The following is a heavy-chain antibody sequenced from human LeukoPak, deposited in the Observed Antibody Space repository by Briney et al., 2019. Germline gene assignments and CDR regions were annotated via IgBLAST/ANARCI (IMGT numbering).Heavy chain of an antibody. D-gene: IGHD3-22*01. CDR1: GYSLSDLS. J-gene: IGHJ4*02. Sequence: GASVKVSCRVSGYSLSDLSIHWVRLAPGQRLEWMGWINAGNGNTKYSQKFQGRVTITRDTSASTAYMELSSLRSEDTAVYYCARGNYYYDSSGYYPVPDYWGQGTLVTVSS. CDR3: ARGNYYYDSSGYYPVPDY. V-gene: IGHV1-3*01. CDR2: INAGNGNT.